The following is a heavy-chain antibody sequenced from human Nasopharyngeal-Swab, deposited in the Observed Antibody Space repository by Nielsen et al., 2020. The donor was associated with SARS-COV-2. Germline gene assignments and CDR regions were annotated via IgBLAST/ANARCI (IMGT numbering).Heavy chain of an antibody. J-gene: IGHJ4*02. CDR1: GFTFDDCA. Sequence: SLKISCAASGFTFDDCAMHWVRQAPGKGLEWVSGISWNSGSIGYADSVKGRFTISRDNAKNSLYLQMNSLRAEDTALYYCAKDIGSYGDYVFDYWGQGTLVTVSS. V-gene: IGHV3-9*01. CDR3: AKDIGSYGDYVFDY. CDR2: ISWNSGSI. D-gene: IGHD4-17*01.